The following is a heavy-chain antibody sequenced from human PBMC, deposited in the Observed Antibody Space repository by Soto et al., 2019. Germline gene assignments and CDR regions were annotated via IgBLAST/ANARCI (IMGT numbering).Heavy chain of an antibody. CDR1: GFTFEDYT. Sequence: GGSLRLSCAASGFTFEDYTIHWVRQAPGKALEWVSLISWDGGTTYYTHSVKGRFTISRDNSKNSLYLQMNSLRPEDTALYYCAKDGSQKDDDGNWLGSWGQGTLVTVS. V-gene: IGHV3-43*01. CDR3: AKDGSQKDDDGNWLGS. J-gene: IGHJ5*01. CDR2: ISWDGGTT. D-gene: IGHD3-16*01.